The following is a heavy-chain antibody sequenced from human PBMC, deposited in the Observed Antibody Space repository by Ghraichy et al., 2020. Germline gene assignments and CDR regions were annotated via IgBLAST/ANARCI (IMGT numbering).Heavy chain of an antibody. Sequence: GGSLRLSCAASGFTVSSNYMSWVRQAPGKGLEWVSVIYSGGSAYYADSVKGRFTISRDNSKNTLYLQMNSLRAEDTAVYYCARDRVSYYYDSIDAFDIWGQGTMVTVSS. CDR3: ARDRVSYYYDSIDAFDI. J-gene: IGHJ3*02. D-gene: IGHD3-22*01. CDR2: IYSGGSA. V-gene: IGHV3-66*01. CDR1: GFTVSSNY.